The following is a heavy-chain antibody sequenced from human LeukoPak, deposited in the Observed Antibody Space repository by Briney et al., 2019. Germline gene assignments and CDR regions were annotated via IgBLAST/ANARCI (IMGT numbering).Heavy chain of an antibody. CDR1: GGSFSGFY. D-gene: IGHD5-24*01. J-gene: IGHJ3*02. CDR3: ARGAPGRDDGLDI. V-gene: IGHV4-34*01. Sequence: SETLSLTCTVFGGSFSGFYWTWIRQPPGRGLEWIGEITHTGSTNYNPSLMSRVTISVDTSKNQSSLNLSSVTAADTTVYYCARGAPGRDDGLDIWGQGTMVTVSS. CDR2: ITHTGST.